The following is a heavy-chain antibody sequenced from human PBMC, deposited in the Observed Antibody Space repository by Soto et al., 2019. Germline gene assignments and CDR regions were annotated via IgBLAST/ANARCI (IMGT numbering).Heavy chain of an antibody. J-gene: IGHJ6*02. CDR1: GGSISSYY. CDR3: ARLAVTNPYYYYGMDV. D-gene: IGHD2-21*02. Sequence: SETLSLTCTVSGGSISSYYWSWIRQPPGKGLEWIGYIYYSGSTNYNPSLKSRVTISVDTSKNQFSLKLSSVTAADTAVYYCARLAVTNPYYYYGMDVWGQGTTVTVSS. V-gene: IGHV4-59*08. CDR2: IYYSGST.